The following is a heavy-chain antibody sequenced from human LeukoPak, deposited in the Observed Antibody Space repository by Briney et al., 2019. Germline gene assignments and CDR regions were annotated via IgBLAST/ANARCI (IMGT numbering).Heavy chain of an antibody. CDR1: GGSISSGDYY. CDR2: IYYSGST. V-gene: IGHV4-61*08. D-gene: IGHD6-19*01. Sequence: SETLSLTCTVSGGSISSGDYYWSWIRQPPGKGLEWIGYIYYSGSTNYNPSLKSRVTISVDTSKNQFSLKLSSVTAADTAVYYCARGRTGIAVAGTGIYYYYGMDVWGQGTTVTVSS. J-gene: IGHJ6*02. CDR3: ARGRTGIAVAGTGIYYYYGMDV.